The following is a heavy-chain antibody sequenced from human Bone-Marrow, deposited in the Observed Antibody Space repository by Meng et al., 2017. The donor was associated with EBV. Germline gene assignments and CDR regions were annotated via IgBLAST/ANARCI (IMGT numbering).Heavy chain of an antibody. Sequence: VRLGQSGAGVKKPGASVKVSCKASGYTFTRYDINWVRQATGQGLEWMGWMDPNSGNTGFAQKFQGRVTMTRNTSISTAYMELSALTSEDTAVYYCARDVYASGTYRADPWGQGTLVTVSS. CDR1: GYTFTRYD. V-gene: IGHV1-8*01. J-gene: IGHJ5*02. CDR3: ARDVYASGTYRADP. CDR2: MDPNSGNT. D-gene: IGHD3-10*01.